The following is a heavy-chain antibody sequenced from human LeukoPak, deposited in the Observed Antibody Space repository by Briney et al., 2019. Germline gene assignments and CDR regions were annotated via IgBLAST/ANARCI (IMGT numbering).Heavy chain of an antibody. J-gene: IGHJ3*02. D-gene: IGHD2-15*01. CDR1: GYTFTSYG. Sequence: ASVKVSCKASGYTFTSYGISWVRQAPGQGLEWMGWISAYNGNTNYAQKLQGRVTMTTDTSTSTAYMELRSLRSDDTAVYYCARELGYCSGGSCDYRRFDIWGQGTMVTVSS. V-gene: IGHV1-18*01. CDR2: ISAYNGNT. CDR3: ARELGYCSGGSCDYRRFDI.